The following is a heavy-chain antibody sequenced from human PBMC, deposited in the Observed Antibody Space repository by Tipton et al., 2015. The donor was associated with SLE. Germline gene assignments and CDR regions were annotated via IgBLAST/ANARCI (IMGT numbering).Heavy chain of an antibody. Sequence: QVQLVQSGAEVKKPGASVKVSCKASGYTFTAYQIHWVRQAPGQGLEWMGRINPNSGDTNYAQEFQGRVTMTRDTSITTAYMELTRLRSDDTAVYYCARGASIVGATMNAFDMWGQGTMVTVSS. CDR2: INPNSGDT. V-gene: IGHV1-2*06. CDR1: GYTFTAYQ. D-gene: IGHD1-26*01. J-gene: IGHJ3*02. CDR3: ARGASIVGATMNAFDM.